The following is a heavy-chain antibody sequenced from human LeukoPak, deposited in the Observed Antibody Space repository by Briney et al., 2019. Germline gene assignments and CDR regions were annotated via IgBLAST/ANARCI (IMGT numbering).Heavy chain of an antibody. Sequence: SVKVSCKASGGTFSSYAISWVRQAPGQGREWMGGIIPIFGTANYAQKFQGRVTITADESTSTAYMELSSLRSEDTAVYYCARDRVVVPAAIGGENYYYMDVWGKGTTVTVSS. J-gene: IGHJ6*03. CDR2: IIPIFGTA. D-gene: IGHD2-2*01. V-gene: IGHV1-69*13. CDR3: ARDRVVVPAAIGGENYYYMDV. CDR1: GGTFSSYA.